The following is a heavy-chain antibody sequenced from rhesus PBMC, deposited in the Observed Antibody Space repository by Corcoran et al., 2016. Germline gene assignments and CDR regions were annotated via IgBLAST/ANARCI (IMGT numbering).Heavy chain of an antibody. D-gene: IGHD6-43*01. V-gene: IGHV1-1*01. CDR3: TRGIAAATGTFDY. Sequence: QVQLVQSGAEIKQPGASVKLSCKASGYTFTSYYMHWVRQAPGQGLEWIGLISPYNGNKSYAQSFQGRVTITTDKSTSTGYMELSSLRSEDTAVYYCTRGIAAATGTFDYWGQGVLVTVSS. CDR1: GYTFTSYY. CDR2: ISPYNGNK. J-gene: IGHJ4*01.